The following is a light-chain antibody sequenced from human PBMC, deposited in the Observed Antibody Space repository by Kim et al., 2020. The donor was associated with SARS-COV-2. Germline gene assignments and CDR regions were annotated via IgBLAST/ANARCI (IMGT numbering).Light chain of an antibody. CDR1: QSVTSTY. CDR2: GAS. Sequence: NLSLSPGERATLSCRASQSVTSTYLAWYQQKPGQAPRLLIYGASTRATGIPDRFSGSGSGTDFTLTISRLEPEDFAVYYCQQHGETFGQGTKLEIK. V-gene: IGKV3-20*01. J-gene: IGKJ2*01. CDR3: QQHGET.